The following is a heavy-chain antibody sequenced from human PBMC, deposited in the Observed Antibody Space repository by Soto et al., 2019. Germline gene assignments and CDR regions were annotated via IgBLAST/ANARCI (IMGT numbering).Heavy chain of an antibody. J-gene: IGHJ5*02. CDR2: ISAYNGNT. Sequence: GASVKVSCKASGYTFTSYGISWVRQAPGQGLEWMGWISAYNGNTNYAQKLQGRVTMTTDTSTSTAYMELRSLRSDDTAVYYCARGAHCSSTSCYSWFDPWGQGTLVTVSS. V-gene: IGHV1-18*01. CDR3: ARGAHCSSTSCYSWFDP. CDR1: GYTFTSYG. D-gene: IGHD2-2*02.